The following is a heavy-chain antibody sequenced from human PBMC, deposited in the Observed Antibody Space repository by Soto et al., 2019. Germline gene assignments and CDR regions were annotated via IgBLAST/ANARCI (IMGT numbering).Heavy chain of an antibody. CDR3: ARPRLSGYVIDY. CDR2: IYPDDSDT. D-gene: IGHD3-22*01. J-gene: IGHJ4*02. V-gene: IGHV5-51*01. Sequence: PGESLKISCKTSGYSFTSYYIGWVRQMPGKGLEWMGIIYPDDSDTKYSPSFQGQVTISADKSISTAYLQWSSLKASDTAMYYCARPRLSGYVIDYWGQGTLVTVSS. CDR1: GYSFTSYY.